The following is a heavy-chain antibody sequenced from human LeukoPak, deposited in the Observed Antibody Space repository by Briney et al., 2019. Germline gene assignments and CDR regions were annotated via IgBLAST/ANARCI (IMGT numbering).Heavy chain of an antibody. CDR3: ARAYYESSAYRHAVYFDY. V-gene: IGHV1-2*02. Sequence: GASVKVSCKASGYTFTDYYIHWVRQAPGQGLEWMAWINPNSGDTNYAQRFRGRVTMTRDTSISTAYMELSSLSSDDTAVYYCARAYYESSAYRHAVYFDYWGQGTLATVSS. CDR1: GYTFTDYY. J-gene: IGHJ4*02. CDR2: INPNSGDT. D-gene: IGHD3-22*01.